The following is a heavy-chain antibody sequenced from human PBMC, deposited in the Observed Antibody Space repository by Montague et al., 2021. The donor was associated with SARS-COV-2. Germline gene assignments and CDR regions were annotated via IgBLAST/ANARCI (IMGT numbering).Heavy chain of an antibody. CDR1: GGSISNYY. Sequence: SDTRSLTCTVSGGSISNYYWTWIRQPAGKGLEWIGRLYTSGSTTXNPSLKSRVTMSVDTSKNQFSLNVTSVTAADTAIYYCARESRYSSGWRYYYVMDVWGQGTTVTVS. CDR3: ARESRYSSGWRYYYVMDV. CDR2: LYTSGST. J-gene: IGHJ6*02. V-gene: IGHV4-4*07. D-gene: IGHD6-19*01.